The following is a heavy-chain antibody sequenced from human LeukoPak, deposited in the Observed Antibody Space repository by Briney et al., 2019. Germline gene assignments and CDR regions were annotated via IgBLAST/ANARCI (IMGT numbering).Heavy chain of an antibody. Sequence: SEALSLTCTVSGGSISSYYWSWFRQPPGKGLEWIGYIYYSGSTNYNPSLKSRVTISVDMSDENQFSLKLNSVTAADTAVYFCVRSLGPAPGWSFDLWGRGTLITVAS. CDR3: VRSLGPAPGWSFDL. V-gene: IGHV4-59*01. CDR2: IYYSGST. CDR1: GGSISSYY. D-gene: IGHD3-16*01. J-gene: IGHJ2*01.